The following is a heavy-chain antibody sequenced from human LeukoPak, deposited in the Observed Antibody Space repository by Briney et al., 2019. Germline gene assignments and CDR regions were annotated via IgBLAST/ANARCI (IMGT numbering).Heavy chain of an antibody. D-gene: IGHD3-9*01. Sequence: GGSLRLSCAASGFTFNSYAMSWVRQAPGKGLEWVSAISGSGGNTYYADSVKGRFTISRDNTKNTLYLQMNSLRAENTAVYYCAKSDDILTGYPYGMDVWGKGTTVTVSS. CDR2: ISGSGGNT. J-gene: IGHJ6*04. CDR1: GFTFNSYA. V-gene: IGHV3-23*01. CDR3: AKSDDILTGYPYGMDV.